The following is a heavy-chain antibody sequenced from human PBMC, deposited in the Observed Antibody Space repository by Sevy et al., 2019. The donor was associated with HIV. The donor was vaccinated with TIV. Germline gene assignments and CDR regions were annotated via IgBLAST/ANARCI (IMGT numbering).Heavy chain of an antibody. Sequence: GSLRLSCAASGFRFSNFWMSWVRQAPGKGLEWVANINEDGAVKYYVDSVKGRFIISRDTANDSLYVQMFSLRAEDTAVYYCAKIGNRVWDFDSWGHGTRVTVSS. J-gene: IGHJ4*01. D-gene: IGHD1-1*01. CDR3: AKIGNRVWDFDS. CDR2: INEDGAVK. V-gene: IGHV3-7*01. CDR1: GFRFSNFW.